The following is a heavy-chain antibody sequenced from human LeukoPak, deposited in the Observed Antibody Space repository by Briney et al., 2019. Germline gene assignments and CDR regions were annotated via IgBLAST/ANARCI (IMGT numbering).Heavy chain of an antibody. J-gene: IGHJ5*02. CDR1: GGSISSYY. CDR2: IYYSGST. CDR3: ARVMVNNWFDP. Sequence: SETLSLTCTVSGGSISSYYWSWIRQPPGKGLEWIGNIYYSGSTNYNPSLKSRVTISVDTSMNQFSLKLSSVTTADTAVYYCARVMVNNWFDPWGQGTLVTVSS. V-gene: IGHV4-59*01. D-gene: IGHD2-8*01.